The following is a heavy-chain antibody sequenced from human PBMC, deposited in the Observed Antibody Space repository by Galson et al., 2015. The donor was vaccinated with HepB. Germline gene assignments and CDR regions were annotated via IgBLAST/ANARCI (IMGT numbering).Heavy chain of an antibody. J-gene: IGHJ4*02. D-gene: IGHD1-1*01. CDR2: INSHGSAT. CDR1: GFTFRKFY. V-gene: IGHV3-7*03. CDR3: AREGTWKLDY. Sequence: SLRLSCAASGFTFRKFYMAWVRQAPGKGLEWVANINSHGSATSYVDSVKGRFIVFRDNAGNSLFLQMNSLRADDTAVYYCAREGTWKLDYWGRGTLVTVSS.